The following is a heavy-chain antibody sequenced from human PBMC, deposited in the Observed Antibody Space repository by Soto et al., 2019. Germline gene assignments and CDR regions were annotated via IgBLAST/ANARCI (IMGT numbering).Heavy chain of an antibody. CDR1: GGTFSSYA. CDR2: IIPIFGTA. CDR3: ARGGRGYWSGGSCYSGGY. D-gene: IGHD2-15*01. J-gene: IGHJ4*02. V-gene: IGHV1-69*01. Sequence: QVQLVQSGAEVKKPGSSVKVSCKASGGTFSSYAISWVRQAPGQGLEWMGGIIPIFGTANYAQKFQGRVTITGDESTSTAYRELSSVRSEDTAVYYCARGGRGYWSGGSCYSGGYWGQGTLVTVSS.